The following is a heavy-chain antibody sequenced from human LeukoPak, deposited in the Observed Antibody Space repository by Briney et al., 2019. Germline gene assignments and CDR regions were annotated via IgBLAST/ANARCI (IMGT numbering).Heavy chain of an antibody. CDR2: IYHSGST. V-gene: IGHV4-38-2*02. Sequence: SETLSLTCTVSGYSISSGYYWGWIRQPPGKGLEWIGSIYHSGSTYYNPSLKSRVTISVDTSKNQFSLKLSSVTAADTAVYYCARATGDYASLRFDPWGQGSLVTVSS. CDR1: GYSISSGYY. D-gene: IGHD4-17*01. CDR3: ARATGDYASLRFDP. J-gene: IGHJ5*02.